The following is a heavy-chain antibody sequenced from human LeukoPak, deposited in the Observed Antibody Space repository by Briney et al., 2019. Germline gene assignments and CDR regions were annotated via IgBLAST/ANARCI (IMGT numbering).Heavy chain of an antibody. J-gene: IGHJ6*02. CDR3: ARYGAAALYYYYGMDV. D-gene: IGHD1-26*01. V-gene: IGHV1-18*01. CDR2: ISAYNGNT. Sequence: ASVKVSCKASGGTFSSYAISWVRQAPGQGLEWMGWISAYNGNTNYAQKLQGRVTMTTDTSTSTAYMELRSLRSDDTAVYYCARYGAAALYYYYGMDVWGQGTTVTVSS. CDR1: GGTFSSYA.